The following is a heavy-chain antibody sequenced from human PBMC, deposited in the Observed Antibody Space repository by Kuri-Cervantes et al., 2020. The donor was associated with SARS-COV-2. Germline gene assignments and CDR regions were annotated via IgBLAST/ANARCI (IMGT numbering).Heavy chain of an antibody. CDR3: ARDLRLGKSLDY. CDR2: IYSSGST. D-gene: IGHD7-27*01. V-gene: IGHV3-66*01. Sequence: GGSLRLSCAASGFTVSSNYMSWVRQAPGKGLEWVSVIYSSGSTYYADTVKGRFTISRDNSKNTLYLQMNSLRAEDRSVYYCARDLRLGKSLDYWGQGTLVTVSS. CDR1: GFTVSSNY. J-gene: IGHJ4*02.